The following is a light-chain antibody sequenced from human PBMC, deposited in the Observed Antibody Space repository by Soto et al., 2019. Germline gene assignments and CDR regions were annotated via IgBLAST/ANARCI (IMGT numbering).Light chain of an antibody. Sequence: EIVMSQSPATLSVSHGQRATLSCSASQSVRNNLAWYQQRPGQAPRLLIYGESTRATGIPDRFSGSGSGTQFTLTISRLQHEDSAVSFCQQNTSWHHITFGQGTRLEIK. J-gene: IGKJ5*01. CDR1: QSVRNN. CDR2: GES. CDR3: QQNTSWHHIT. V-gene: IGKV3-15*01.